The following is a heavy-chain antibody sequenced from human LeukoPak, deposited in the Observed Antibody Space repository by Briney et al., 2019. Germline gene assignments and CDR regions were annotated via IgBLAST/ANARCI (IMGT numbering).Heavy chain of an antibody. V-gene: IGHV1-2*06. CDR2: INPNGGGT. CDR3: ARRGSGYYDSREAFDI. J-gene: IGHJ3*02. CDR1: GYTFIAYY. D-gene: IGHD3-22*01. Sequence: GASVKVSCKASGYTFIAYYMHWVRQAPGQGLEWMGRINPNGGGTNYAQKFQGRVTMTRDTSISTAYMELSRLRSDDTAVYYCARRGSGYYDSREAFDIWGQGTMVTVSS.